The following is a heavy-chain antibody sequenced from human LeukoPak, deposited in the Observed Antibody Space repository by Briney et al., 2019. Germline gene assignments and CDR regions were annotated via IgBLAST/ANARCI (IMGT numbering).Heavy chain of an antibody. V-gene: IGHV4-59*01. Sequence: PSETLSLTCIVSGGSINSYYWSWIRQPPGKGLEWIGYIYDSGSTNYNPSLKSRVTISVDTSKNQFSLKLSSVAAADTAVYYCARDFRSGYPYYYYYGMDVWGQGTTVTVSS. D-gene: IGHD3-3*01. CDR3: ARDFRSGYPYYYYYGMDV. J-gene: IGHJ6*02. CDR2: IYDSGST. CDR1: GGSINSYY.